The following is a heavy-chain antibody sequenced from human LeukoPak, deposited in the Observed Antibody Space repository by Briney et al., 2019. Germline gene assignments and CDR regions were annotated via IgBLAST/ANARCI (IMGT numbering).Heavy chain of an antibody. CDR1: GFTFSDYW. CDR3: AKATRPADSSSNYVDFDC. CDR2: INSDGSSA. Sequence: GGSLRLSCAASGFTFSDYWIHWVRQAPGKGLVWVSHINSDGSSATYADSVKGRFTISRDNSKNTLYLQMNSLRGEDTAVYYCAKATRPADSSSNYVDFDCWGRGTRVTVSS. V-gene: IGHV3-74*01. J-gene: IGHJ4*02. D-gene: IGHD6-13*01.